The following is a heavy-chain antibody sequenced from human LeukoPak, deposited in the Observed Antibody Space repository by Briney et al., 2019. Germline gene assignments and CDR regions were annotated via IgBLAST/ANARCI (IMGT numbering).Heavy chain of an antibody. D-gene: IGHD3-10*01. V-gene: IGHV4-59*01. Sequence: SETLSLTCTVSGGSIDTYYWNWIRQPPGKGLEWIGYIYYSGSTNYNPSLKSRVTISVDTSKNQFSLKLSSVTAADTAVYYCARTPGEFLLDYWGQGTLVTVSS. CDR1: GGSIDTYY. J-gene: IGHJ4*02. CDR3: ARTPGEFLLDY. CDR2: IYYSGST.